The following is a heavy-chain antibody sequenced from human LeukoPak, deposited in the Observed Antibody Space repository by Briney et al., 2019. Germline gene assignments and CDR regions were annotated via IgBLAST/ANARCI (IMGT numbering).Heavy chain of an antibody. D-gene: IGHD3-10*01. CDR1: GGSISSYY. CDR2: IYTSGST. V-gene: IGHV4-4*07. J-gene: IGHJ4*02. Sequence: SETLSLTCTVSGGSISSYYWSWIRQPAGKGLEWIGRIYTSGSTNYNPSLKSRVTMSVDTSKNQFSLKLSSVTAADTAVYYCARLAVEYYYGSGSYYPYYFDYWGQGTLVTVSS. CDR3: ARLAVEYYYGSGSYYPYYFDY.